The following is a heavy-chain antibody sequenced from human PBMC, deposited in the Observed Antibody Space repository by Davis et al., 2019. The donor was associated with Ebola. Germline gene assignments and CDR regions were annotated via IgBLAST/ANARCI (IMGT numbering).Heavy chain of an antibody. CDR1: GFTFSSYS. Sequence: GGSLRLSCAASGFTFSSYSMNWVRQAPGKGLEWVSYISSSSSTIYYADSVKGRFTISRDNAKNTLYLQMNSLRAEDTAVYYCARVWVQRWLQTDYWGQGTLVTVSS. V-gene: IGHV3-48*04. D-gene: IGHD5-24*01. CDR2: ISSSSSTI. J-gene: IGHJ4*02. CDR3: ARVWVQRWLQTDY.